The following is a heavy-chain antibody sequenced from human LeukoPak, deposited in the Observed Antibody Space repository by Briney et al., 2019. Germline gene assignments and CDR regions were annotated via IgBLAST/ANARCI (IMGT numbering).Heavy chain of an antibody. CDR3: ARGQGMATINY. J-gene: IGHJ4*02. CDR2: IWYDGSNK. V-gene: IGHV3-33*01. CDR1: GFTFSSYG. D-gene: IGHD5-12*01. Sequence: GGSLRLSCAASGFTFSSYGMHWVRQAPGKGLEWVAVIWYDGSNKYYADSVKGRFTISRDNSKNTLYLQMNSLRAEDTAVYYCARGQGMATINYWGQGTLVTVSS.